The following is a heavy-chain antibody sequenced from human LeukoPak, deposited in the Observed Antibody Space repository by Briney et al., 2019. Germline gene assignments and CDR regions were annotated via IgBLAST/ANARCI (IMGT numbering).Heavy chain of an antibody. D-gene: IGHD3-10*01. CDR2: IYTSGST. V-gene: IGHV4-4*07. CDR1: GGSISSYY. J-gene: IGHJ6*03. Sequence: SETLSLTCTVSGGSISSYYWSWIRQPAGKGLEWIGRIYTSGSTNYNPPLKSRVTMSVDTSKNQFSLKLSSVTAADTAVYYCARGMYGSGSYAYYYMDVWGKGTTVTVSS. CDR3: ARGMYGSGSYAYYYMDV.